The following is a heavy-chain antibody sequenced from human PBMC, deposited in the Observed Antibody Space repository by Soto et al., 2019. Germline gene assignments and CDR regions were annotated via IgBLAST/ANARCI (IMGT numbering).Heavy chain of an antibody. V-gene: IGHV3-23*01. J-gene: IGHJ4*02. CDR1: GFTFSSYA. CDR3: SVPIAVAGDFDY. CDR2: ISGSGGST. D-gene: IGHD6-19*01. Sequence: PGGSLRLSCAASGFTFSSYAMSWVRQAPGKGLEWVSAISGSGGSTYYADSVKGRFTISRDNSKNTLYLQMNSLRAEDTAVYYCSVPIAVAGDFDYWGQGTLVTVSS.